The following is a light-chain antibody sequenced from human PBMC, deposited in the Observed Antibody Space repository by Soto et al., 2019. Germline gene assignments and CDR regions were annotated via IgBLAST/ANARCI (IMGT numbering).Light chain of an antibody. J-gene: IGLJ1*01. V-gene: IGLV2-14*01. Sequence: QSALTQPASVSGSPGQSITISCTGTGSDVGGYDYVSWYQHHPGKAPKVMIYEVTNRPSGVSNRFSGSKSGNTASLTISGLLAEYEADYYCSSYKCSSTYVFGCWTKVTVL. CDR3: SSYKCSSTYV. CDR2: EVT. CDR1: GSDVGGYDY.